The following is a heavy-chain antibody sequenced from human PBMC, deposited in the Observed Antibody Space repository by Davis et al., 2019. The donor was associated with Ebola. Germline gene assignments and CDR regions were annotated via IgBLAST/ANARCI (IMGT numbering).Heavy chain of an antibody. D-gene: IGHD3-22*01. CDR2: MYYSGSP. V-gene: IGHV4-61*01. J-gene: IGHJ6*04. Sequence: MPSETLSLTCALSGGSVSSASHYWSWIRQPPGKGLEWIGYMYYSGSPNYNPSLNSRVTISVDTSKNQFSLKLSSVTAADTAVYYCARVIRGGYYLSFYYAMDVWGKGTTVTVSS. CDR3: ARVIRGGYYLSFYYAMDV. CDR1: GGSVSSASHY.